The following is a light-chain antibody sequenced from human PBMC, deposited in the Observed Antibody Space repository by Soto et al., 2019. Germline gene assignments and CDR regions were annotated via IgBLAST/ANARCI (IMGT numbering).Light chain of an antibody. CDR3: QQYNSNPIT. Sequence: DIQMTQSPSTLSASVGDRVTITCRASQSISSWFSWYQQKPGKAPKRLIYNASSLETGVPSRFSGSGSGTDFTLTISSLQPEDFATYYCQQYNSNPITFGQGTKVEIK. CDR2: NAS. CDR1: QSISSW. J-gene: IGKJ4*01. V-gene: IGKV1-5*03.